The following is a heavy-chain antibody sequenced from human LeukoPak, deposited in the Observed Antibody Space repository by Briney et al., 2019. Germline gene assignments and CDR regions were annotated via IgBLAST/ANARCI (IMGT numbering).Heavy chain of an antibody. D-gene: IGHD5-18*01. CDR1: GGSISSYY. J-gene: IGHJ4*02. CDR3: ARAASDTAMVTVPYYFDY. V-gene: IGHV4-34*01. CDR2: INHSGST. Sequence: SETLSLTCTVSGGSISSYYWSWIRQPPGKGLEWIGEINHSGSTNYNPSLKSRVTISVDTSKNQFSLKLSSVTAADTAVYYCARAASDTAMVTVPYYFDYWGQGTLVTVSS.